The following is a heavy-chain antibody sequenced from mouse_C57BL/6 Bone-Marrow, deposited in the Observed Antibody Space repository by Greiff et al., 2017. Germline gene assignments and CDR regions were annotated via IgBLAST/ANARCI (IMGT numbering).Heavy chain of an antibody. Sequence: QVQLQQPGAELVKPGASVKLSCKASGYTFTSYWMHWVKQRPGQGLEWIGMIHPNSGSTNYHEKFKSKATLTVDKSSSTAYMQLSSLTSEDSAVXYCARQLPPGTYFDYWGQGTTLTVSS. CDR1: GYTFTSYW. D-gene: IGHD1-1*01. CDR2: IHPNSGST. V-gene: IGHV1-64*01. J-gene: IGHJ2*01. CDR3: ARQLPPGTYFDY.